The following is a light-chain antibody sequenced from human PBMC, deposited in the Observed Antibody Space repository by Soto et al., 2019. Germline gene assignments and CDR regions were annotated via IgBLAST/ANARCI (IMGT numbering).Light chain of an antibody. CDR3: SSYIRSISSWV. CDR2: EVT. Sequence: QSALTQPASVSGSPGQSITISCTGTSSDIGNYNYVSWYQQHPGKAPKLIIYEVTNRPSGVSDRFSGSKSGNTASLTISGLQAEDEADYHCSSYIRSISSWVFGGGTKLTVL. J-gene: IGLJ3*02. V-gene: IGLV2-14*01. CDR1: SSDIGNYNY.